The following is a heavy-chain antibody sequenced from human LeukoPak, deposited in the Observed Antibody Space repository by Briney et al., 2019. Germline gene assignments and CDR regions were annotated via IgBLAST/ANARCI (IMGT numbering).Heavy chain of an antibody. Sequence: SQTLSLTCTVSGGSISSGGYYWSWIRQPPGKGLEWIGEIYHSGSTNYNPSLKSRVTISVDKSKNQFSLKLSSVTAADTAVYYCARKTGYFQHWGQGTLVTVSS. CDR3: ARKTGYFQH. V-gene: IGHV4-30-2*01. CDR2: IYHSGST. J-gene: IGHJ1*01. CDR1: GGSISSGGYY.